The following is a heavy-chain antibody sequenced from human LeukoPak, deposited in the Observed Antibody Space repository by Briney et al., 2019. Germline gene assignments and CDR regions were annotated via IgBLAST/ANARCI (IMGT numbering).Heavy chain of an antibody. D-gene: IGHD1-26*01. CDR1: GFGFSSYG. CDR2: LRKDATYS. J-gene: IGHJ4*02. Sequence: PGGSLRLSCEASGFGFSSYGMYWVRQTPDKGLEWVAYLRKDATYSNYADSVRGRITISRDNSKYTVDLQMTSLRIEDTAVYYCASGGPTRGTLESWGQGTLVTVSS. V-gene: IGHV3-30*02. CDR3: ASGGPTRGTLES.